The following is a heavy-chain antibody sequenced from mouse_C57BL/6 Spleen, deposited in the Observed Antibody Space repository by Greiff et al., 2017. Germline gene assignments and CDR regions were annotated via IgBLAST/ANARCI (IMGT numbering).Heavy chain of an antibody. CDR3: ASQTAQATDY. Sequence: DVKLVESGAELVKPGASVKLSCTASGFNIKDYYMHWVKQRTEQGLEWIGRIDPEDGETKYAPKFQGKATITADTSSNTAYLQLSSLTSEDTAVYYCASQTAQATDYWGQGTTLTVSS. J-gene: IGHJ2*01. CDR1: GFNIKDYY. CDR2: IDPEDGET. D-gene: IGHD3-2*02. V-gene: IGHV14-2*01.